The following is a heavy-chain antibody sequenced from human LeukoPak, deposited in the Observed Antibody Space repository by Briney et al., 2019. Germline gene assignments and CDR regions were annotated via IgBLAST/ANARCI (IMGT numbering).Heavy chain of an antibody. CDR2: IYYSGGT. CDR3: ARHRVPAADSSPLYYYYYGMDV. V-gene: IGHV4-39*01. Sequence: SETLSLTCTVSGGSISSSSYYWGWIRQPPGKGLEWIGSIYYSGGTYYNPSLKSRVTISVDTSKNQFSLKLSSVTAADTAVYYCARHRVPAADSSPLYYYYYGMDVWGQGTTVTVSS. D-gene: IGHD6-25*01. J-gene: IGHJ6*02. CDR1: GGSISSSSYY.